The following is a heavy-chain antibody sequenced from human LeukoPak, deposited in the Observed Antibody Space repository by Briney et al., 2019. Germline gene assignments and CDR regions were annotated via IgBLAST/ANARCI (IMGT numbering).Heavy chain of an antibody. Sequence: GGSLRLSCATSGFTFSSYAMTWVRQAPGKGLEWVSGISASGGTTSYADSVKGRFTISRDNSKNTLYLQMDSLRVEDTAVYHCAGSSSWYYFEYWGQGTLVTVSS. D-gene: IGHD6-13*01. CDR2: ISASGGTT. V-gene: IGHV3-23*01. CDR3: AGSSSWYYFEY. CDR1: GFTFSSYA. J-gene: IGHJ4*02.